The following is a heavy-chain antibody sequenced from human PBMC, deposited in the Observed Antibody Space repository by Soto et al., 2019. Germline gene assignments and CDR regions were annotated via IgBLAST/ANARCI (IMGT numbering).Heavy chain of an antibody. D-gene: IGHD3-10*01. J-gene: IGHJ6*02. Sequence: QVQLVQSETEVKKPGASVKVSCKASGYSFSRYCMHWVRQAPGQGLEWVGWINVGNGDTKYSQNLQGRVSITRDTSASIRYMEVSRLTSEDTAVYYCAREGETLDRSFYHDMHDSGQGTTVTVSS. V-gene: IGHV1-3*01. CDR1: GYSFSRYC. CDR3: AREGETLDRSFYHDMHD. CDR2: INVGNGDT.